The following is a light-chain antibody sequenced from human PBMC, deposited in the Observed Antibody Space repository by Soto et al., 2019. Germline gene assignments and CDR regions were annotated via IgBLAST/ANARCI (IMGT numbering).Light chain of an antibody. CDR2: GAS. J-gene: IGKJ2*01. V-gene: IGKV1-9*01. Sequence: IQLTQSPSSLSASVGDRVTITCRASQGINKFLAWYQQRPGKAPQLLVYGASTLQSGVPSRFSGSGSGTDFTLTISRLQPEDFATNSCQQLTNFRFTFGQGTKLQIK. CDR1: QGINKF. CDR3: QQLTNFRFT.